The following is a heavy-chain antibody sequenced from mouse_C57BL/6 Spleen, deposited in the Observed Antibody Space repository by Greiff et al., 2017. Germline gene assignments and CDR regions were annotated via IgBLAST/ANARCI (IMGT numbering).Heavy chain of an antibody. V-gene: IGHV1-18*01. Sequence: VQLKESGPELVKPGASVKIPCKASGYTFTDYNMDWVKQSHGKSLEWIGDINPNNGGTIYNQKFKGKATLTVDKSSSTAYMELRSLTSEDTAVYYCARYLYAMDYWGQGTSVTVSS. D-gene: IGHD5-1*01. CDR3: ARYLYAMDY. CDR2: INPNNGGT. CDR1: GYTFTDYN. J-gene: IGHJ4*01.